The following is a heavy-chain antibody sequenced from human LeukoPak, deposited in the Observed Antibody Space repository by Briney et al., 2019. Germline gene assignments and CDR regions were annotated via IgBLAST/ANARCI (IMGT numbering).Heavy chain of an antibody. V-gene: IGHV3-53*05. CDR2: IYSGGST. J-gene: IGHJ5*02. Sequence: GWSLTLSRAVSGFTDSSNYMSWVRQAPGKGLEWVSVIYSGGSTYYADSVKGRFTISRDHSKNTLYLQMNSLRAEDTAVYYCARESSSGFINWFDPWGQGTLVTVSS. D-gene: IGHD3-22*01. CDR1: GFTDSSNY. CDR3: ARESSSGFINWFDP.